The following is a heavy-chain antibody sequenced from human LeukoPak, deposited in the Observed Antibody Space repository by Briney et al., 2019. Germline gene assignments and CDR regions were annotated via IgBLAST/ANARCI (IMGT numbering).Heavy chain of an antibody. D-gene: IGHD3/OR15-3a*01. V-gene: IGHV4-31*03. J-gene: IGHJ6*02. CDR2: IYYSGST. Sequence: SQTLSLTCTVSGGSISSGGYYWSWIRQPPGKGLEWIGYIYYSGSTYYNPSLKSRVTISVDTSKNQFSLKLSSVTAADTAVYYCAREDVDTYGMDVWGQGTTVTVSS. CDR3: AREDVDTYGMDV. CDR1: GGSISSGGYY.